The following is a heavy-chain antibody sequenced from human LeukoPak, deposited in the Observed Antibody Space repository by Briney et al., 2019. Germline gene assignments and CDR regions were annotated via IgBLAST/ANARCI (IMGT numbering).Heavy chain of an antibody. Sequence: GGSLRLSYAASGFTFSSYGIHWVRQAPGKGLEWVAFIRYDGSNKYYADSVKGRFTISRDNSKNTLYLQMNSLRAEDTAVYYCARDLGTKITMVWGILGYWGQGTLVTVSS. CDR1: GFTFSSYG. CDR3: ARDLGTKITMVWGILGY. CDR2: IRYDGSNK. D-gene: IGHD3-10*01. J-gene: IGHJ4*02. V-gene: IGHV3-30*02.